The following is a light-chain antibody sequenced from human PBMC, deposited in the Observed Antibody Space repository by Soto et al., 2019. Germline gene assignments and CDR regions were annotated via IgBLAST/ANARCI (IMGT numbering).Light chain of an antibody. Sequence: DIQMTQSPSTLSGSVGDRVTITCRASQTISSWLAWYQQKPGKAPKLLIFDASSLERGVPSRFSGSGSGTEFRLTISSLQPDDFATYYCQQYKAFGQGTKVDIK. J-gene: IGKJ1*01. V-gene: IGKV1-5*01. CDR3: QQYKA. CDR1: QTISSW. CDR2: DAS.